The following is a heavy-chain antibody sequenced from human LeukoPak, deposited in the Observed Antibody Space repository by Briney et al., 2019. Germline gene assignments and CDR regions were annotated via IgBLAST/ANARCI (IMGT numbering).Heavy chain of an antibody. Sequence: GGSLRLSCAASGFTFSSYGMHWVRQAPGKGLEWVAFIRYDGSNKHYADSVKGRFTISRDNSKNTLYLQMNSLRAEDTAVYYCAKEVRRYQLPSMDVWGKGTTVTVSS. CDR1: GFTFSSYG. CDR2: IRYDGSNK. J-gene: IGHJ6*03. CDR3: AKEVRRYQLPSMDV. V-gene: IGHV3-30*02. D-gene: IGHD2-2*01.